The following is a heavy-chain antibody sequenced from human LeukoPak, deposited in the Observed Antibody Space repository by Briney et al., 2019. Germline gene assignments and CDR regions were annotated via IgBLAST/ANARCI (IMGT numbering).Heavy chain of an antibody. CDR2: ISGSGGST. J-gene: IGHJ6*03. V-gene: IGHV3-23*01. CDR3: ARGHGGSGYSSYYYYYMDV. D-gene: IGHD3-3*01. Sequence: PGGSLRLSCGASGFTFSGYSMNWVRQAPGKGLEWVSAISGSGGSTYYADSVKGRFTISRDNSKNTLYLQMNSLRAEDTAVYYCARGHGGSGYSSYYYYYMDVWGKGTTVTVSS. CDR1: GFTFSGYS.